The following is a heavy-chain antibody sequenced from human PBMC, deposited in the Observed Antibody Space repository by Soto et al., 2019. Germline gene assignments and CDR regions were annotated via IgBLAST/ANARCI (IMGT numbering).Heavy chain of an antibody. V-gene: IGHV4-4*02. CDR1: GGSISSSNW. Sequence: SETLSLTCAVSGGSISSSNWWSFVRQPPGKGLEWIGEIYHSGSTNYNPSLKSRVAISVDKSKNQFSLKLSSVTAADTAVYYCARAPDILTGYYGFDYWGQGTLVTVSS. CDR3: ARAPDILTGYYGFDY. CDR2: IYHSGST. J-gene: IGHJ4*02. D-gene: IGHD3-9*01.